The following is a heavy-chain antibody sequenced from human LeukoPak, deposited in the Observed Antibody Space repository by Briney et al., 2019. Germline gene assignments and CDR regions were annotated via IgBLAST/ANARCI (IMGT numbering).Heavy chain of an antibody. Sequence: PGRSLRHSCAASRFTFSSYAMHWVRQAPGKGLGWVSVISFDGSNKYYADSGKGRFTIAGDNSKNTLYLQMNSLRAEDTAVYYCARGYYDSSGYDAFDIWGQGTMVTVSS. CDR3: ARGYYDSSGYDAFDI. CDR1: RFTFSSYA. J-gene: IGHJ3*02. D-gene: IGHD3-22*01. CDR2: ISFDGSNK. V-gene: IGHV3-30-3*01.